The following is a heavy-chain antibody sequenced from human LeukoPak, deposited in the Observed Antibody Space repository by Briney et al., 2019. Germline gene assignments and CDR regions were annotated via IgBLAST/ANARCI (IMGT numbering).Heavy chain of an antibody. CDR3: VRETSHVFDF. CDR1: GFRSSILN. Sequence: GGSLRLSCAASGFRSSILNVNGLRQAPGKGLEWVSYISGRRSFLWYADSVKGRFTISRDNAKNSLYLQLSGLRAEDTAVYYCVRETSHVFDFWGQGTMVTVSS. V-gene: IGHV3-21*01. J-gene: IGHJ3*01. CDR2: ISGRRSFL.